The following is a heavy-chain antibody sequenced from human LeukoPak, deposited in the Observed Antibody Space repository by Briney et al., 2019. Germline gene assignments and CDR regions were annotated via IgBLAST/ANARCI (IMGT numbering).Heavy chain of an antibody. Sequence: GESLRLSCAASGFTFSNAWMNWVRQAPGKGLEWVGRIKSKTDGGTTDYAAPVKGRFTISRDDSKNTLYLQMNSLKTEDTAVYYFTKNDEYSSGWSFWGQGTLVTVS. V-gene: IGHV3-15*01. CDR1: GFTFSNAW. CDR2: IKSKTDGGTT. D-gene: IGHD6-19*01. CDR3: TKNDEYSSGWSF. J-gene: IGHJ4*02.